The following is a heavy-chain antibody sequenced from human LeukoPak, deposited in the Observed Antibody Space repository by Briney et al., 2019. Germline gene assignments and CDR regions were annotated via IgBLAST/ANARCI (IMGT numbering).Heavy chain of an antibody. CDR2: INHSGST. D-gene: IGHD3-10*01. CDR1: GGSFSGYY. CDR3: ARGLVLLWFGGLNWFDP. Sequence: KPSETLSLTCAVYGGSFSGYYWSWIRQPPGKGLEWIGEINHSGSTNYNPSLKSRVTISVDTSKNQFSLKLSSVTAADTAVYYCARGLVLLWFGGLNWFDPWGQGTLVTVSS. V-gene: IGHV4-34*01. J-gene: IGHJ5*02.